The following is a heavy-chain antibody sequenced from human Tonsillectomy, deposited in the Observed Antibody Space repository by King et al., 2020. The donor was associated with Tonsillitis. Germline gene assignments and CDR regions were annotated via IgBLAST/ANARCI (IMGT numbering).Heavy chain of an antibody. Sequence: VQLVESGGGLVQPGGSLRLSCAASGFTFSSYAMSWVRQAPGKGLEWVSAISGSGGSTYYAESVKGRFTISRDNSKNTLYLQMNSLRAEETAVYYCAKDFPSSYDYVWGSYQLYYGMDVWGQGTTVTVSS. CDR2: ISGSGGST. D-gene: IGHD3-16*02. J-gene: IGHJ6*02. CDR3: AKDFPSSYDYVWGSYQLYYGMDV. CDR1: GFTFSSYA. V-gene: IGHV3-23*04.